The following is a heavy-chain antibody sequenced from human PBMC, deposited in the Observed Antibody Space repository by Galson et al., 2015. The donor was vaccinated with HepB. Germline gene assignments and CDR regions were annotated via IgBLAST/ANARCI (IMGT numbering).Heavy chain of an antibody. CDR3: ARAGDGDYGLLDF. CDR1: GFTFSDYF. D-gene: IGHD4-17*01. V-gene: IGHV3-11*06. Sequence: SLRLSCAASGFTFSDYFMTWVRQAPGKGLEWVSYIGTSSTYTKYADSVKGRFTISRANAENSLYLQMNSLRVEDTAVYYCARAGDGDYGLLDFWGRGTLVTVSS. J-gene: IGHJ4*02. CDR2: IGTSSTYT.